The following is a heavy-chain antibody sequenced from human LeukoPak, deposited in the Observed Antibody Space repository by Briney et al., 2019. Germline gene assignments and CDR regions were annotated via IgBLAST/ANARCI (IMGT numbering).Heavy chain of an antibody. J-gene: IGHJ5*02. D-gene: IGHD6-19*01. CDR3: ARGAVAGKMSWFDP. V-gene: IGHV4-59*01. CDR1: GASISSYY. Sequence: PSETLSLTCTVSGASISSYYWIWIRQPQGKGLEWIGHIYYDGSTNYNPSLKSRVTISVDTSKNQFSLNLSSVTAADTAVYYCARGAVAGKMSWFDPWGQGTLVTVPS. CDR2: IYYDGST.